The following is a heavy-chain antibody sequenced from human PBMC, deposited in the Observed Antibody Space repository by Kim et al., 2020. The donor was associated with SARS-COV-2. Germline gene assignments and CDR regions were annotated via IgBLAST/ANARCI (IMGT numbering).Heavy chain of an antibody. CDR1: GGSFSGYY. V-gene: IGHV4-34*01. J-gene: IGHJ3*02. CDR2: INHSGST. Sequence: SETLSLTCAVYGGSFSGYYWSWIRQPPGKGLEWIGEINHSGSTNYNPSLKSRVTISVDTSKNQFSLKLSSVTAADTAVYYCVRVGAYYYDSSALLVKRSGAFDIWGQETMVTVSS. D-gene: IGHD3-22*01. CDR3: VRVGAYYYDSSALLVKRSGAFDI.